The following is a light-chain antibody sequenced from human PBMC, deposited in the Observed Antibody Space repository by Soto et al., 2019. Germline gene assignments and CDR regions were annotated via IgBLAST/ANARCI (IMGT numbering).Light chain of an antibody. CDR2: GAA. V-gene: IGKV3-20*01. J-gene: IGKJ1*01. CDR1: QSVSSSY. Sequence: ELVRKQSPGTLSLSPGERATLSCSASQSVSSSYLAWYQKKPGPAPRLLIYGAASTATGIPDRFSCSGSWTDFTLTISRLEPEGLAVDYGQQYGSSPRTFGRGNKVEIK. CDR3: QQYGSSPRT.